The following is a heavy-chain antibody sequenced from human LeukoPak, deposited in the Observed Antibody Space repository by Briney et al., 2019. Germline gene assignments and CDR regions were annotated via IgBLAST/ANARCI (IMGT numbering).Heavy chain of an antibody. J-gene: IGHJ6*02. CDR3: ARDRGYCGSGSYYYYYYGMDV. CDR1: ESTFRNYA. V-gene: IGHV3-30*04. Sequence: GGSLRLSCAASESTFRNYAMHWVRQGPGKGLEWVAVISSDAKNKYYADSVKGRFTISRDNSKNTLYLQMNSLRAEDTAVYYCARDRGYCGSGSYYYYYYGMDVWGQGTTVTVSS. D-gene: IGHD3-10*01. CDR2: ISSDAKNK.